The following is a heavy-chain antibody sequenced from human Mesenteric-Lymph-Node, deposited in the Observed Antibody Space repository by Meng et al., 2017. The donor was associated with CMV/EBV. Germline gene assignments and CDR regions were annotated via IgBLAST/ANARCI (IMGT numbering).Heavy chain of an antibody. CDR2: ISNDGRDK. D-gene: IGHD2-2*01. CDR3: ARGVPAAYYYYGMDV. Sequence: GESLKISCAASGFTFTDFAMHWVRQAPGKGLEWVAAISNDGRDKYYADSVKGRFTISRDNAKNSLYLQMNSLRVEDTAVYYCARGVPAAYYYYGMDVWGRGTMVTVSS. CDR1: GFTFTDFA. V-gene: IGHV3-30*04. J-gene: IGHJ6*02.